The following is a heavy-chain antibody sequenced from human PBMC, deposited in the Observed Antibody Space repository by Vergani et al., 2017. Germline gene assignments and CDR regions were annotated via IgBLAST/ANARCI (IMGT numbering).Heavy chain of an antibody. CDR2: ISSGGGDI. J-gene: IGHJ1*01. D-gene: IGHD3-10*01. CDR3: TTAWGLYYLHGEYFQY. CDR1: GFTFDTYT. V-gene: IGHV3-23*01. Sequence: EVQLLESGGGLVPPGGSQRLSCAGAGFTFDTYTLAYVRQAPGKGLEWVATISSGGGDIFYADSVKGRFTISRDNSKNTLFLQMNSLKDEDTAVYYCTTAWGLYYLHGEYFQYWGRGTLVSVSS.